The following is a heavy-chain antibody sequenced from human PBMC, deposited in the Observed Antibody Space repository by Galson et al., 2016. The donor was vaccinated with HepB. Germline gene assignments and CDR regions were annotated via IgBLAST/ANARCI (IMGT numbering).Heavy chain of an antibody. Sequence: LRLSCAGSGFSFNMYAMTWVRQAPGKGLEWVSGIPGSGGSTHYADSVKGRFTISRDNSKNTVNLQMTNMRGDDTAVYYCTKGFCSGGTCTSRDFYYGMDVWGQGTTVIVSS. CDR3: TKGFCSGGTCTSRDFYYGMDV. CDR1: GFSFNMYA. V-gene: IGHV3-23*01. D-gene: IGHD2-15*01. J-gene: IGHJ6*02. CDR2: IPGSGGST.